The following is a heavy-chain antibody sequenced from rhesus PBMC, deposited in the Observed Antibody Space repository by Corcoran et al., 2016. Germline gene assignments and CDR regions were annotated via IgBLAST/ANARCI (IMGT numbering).Heavy chain of an antibody. CDR1: GFSLSTSGRG. D-gene: IGHD6-13*01. J-gene: IGHJ4*01. V-gene: IGHV2S1*01. CDR3: ARGVRAYAGGYGSAGLWFGDY. CDR2: IYWDDAK. Sequence: QVTLKESGPAVVKATEPLTLTGTFAGFSLSTSGRGVGWIRKPQGKDLEWLASIYWDDAKYYSTTLKRRPTTSKYTAKNQVVLTMTNIAPVDTATYYGARGVRAYAGGYGSAGLWFGDYWGQGVLVTVSS.